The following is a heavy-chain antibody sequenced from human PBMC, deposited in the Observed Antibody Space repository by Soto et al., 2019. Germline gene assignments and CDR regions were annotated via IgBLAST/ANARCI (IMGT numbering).Heavy chain of an antibody. V-gene: IGHV4-31*03. CDR2: IYYSGST. CDR3: ARGYYDFWSGYFLWYFDL. Sequence: QVQLQESGPGLVKPSQTLSLTCTVSGGSISSGGYYWSWIRQHPGKGLEWIGYIYYSGSTYYNPSPKRRVTISVDTSKNPFSLKLSSVTAADTAVYYCARGYYDFWSGYFLWYFDLWGRGTLVTVSS. CDR1: GGSISSGGYY. D-gene: IGHD3-3*01. J-gene: IGHJ2*01.